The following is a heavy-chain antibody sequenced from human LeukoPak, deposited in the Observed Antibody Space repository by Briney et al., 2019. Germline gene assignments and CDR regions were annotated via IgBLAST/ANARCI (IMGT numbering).Heavy chain of an antibody. J-gene: IGHJ4*02. CDR2: TRYDGSNK. D-gene: IGHD6-19*01. CDR1: GFTFSSYG. Sequence: GGSLRLPCAASGFTFSSYGMHWVRQAPGKGLEWVAFTRYDGSNKYYADSVKGRFTISRDNSKNTLYLQMNSLRAEDRAVYYCAKDLVSVAGNEYWGQGTLVTVSS. V-gene: IGHV3-30*02. CDR3: AKDLVSVAGNEY.